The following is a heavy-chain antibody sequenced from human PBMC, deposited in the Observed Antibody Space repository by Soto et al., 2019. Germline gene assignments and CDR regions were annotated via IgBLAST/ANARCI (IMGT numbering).Heavy chain of an antibody. V-gene: IGHV3-33*01. D-gene: IGHD6-19*01. Sequence: QVQLVESGGGVVQPGRSLRLSCVGSGFPFGHYGMHWVRQAPGKGLAWVAVIWSDGNKESYADSVKGRFAISRDNSKDTLYLEMISLRVEDTAVYFCARDRNGGWFHMDVWGQGTTVSVSS. J-gene: IGHJ6*02. CDR2: IWSDGNKE. CDR3: ARDRNGGWFHMDV. CDR1: GFPFGHYG.